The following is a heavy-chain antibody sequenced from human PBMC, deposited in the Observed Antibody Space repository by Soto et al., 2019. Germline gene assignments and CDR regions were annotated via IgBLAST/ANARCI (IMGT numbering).Heavy chain of an antibody. V-gene: IGHV4-34*01. CDR3: ARKPYYYYYYGMDV. Sequence: PSETLSLTCAVYGGSFSGYYWSWIRQPPGKGLEWIGEINHSGSTNYNPSLKSRVTISVDTSKNQFSLKLSSVTAADTAAYYCARKPYYYYYYGMDVWGQGTTVTVS. CDR1: GGSFSGYY. CDR2: INHSGST. J-gene: IGHJ6*02.